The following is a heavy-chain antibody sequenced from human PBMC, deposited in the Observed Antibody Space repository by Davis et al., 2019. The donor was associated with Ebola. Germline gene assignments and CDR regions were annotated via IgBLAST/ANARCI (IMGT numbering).Heavy chain of an antibody. CDR1: GYTFTNYG. CDR3: ARAQGYGSGSQGSYYYYYYGMDV. J-gene: IGHJ6*04. D-gene: IGHD3-10*01. V-gene: IGHV1-18*04. Sequence: AASVKVSCKASGYTFTNYGITWVRQAPGQGLEWMGWINPHNGNTNYAQNVQGRVIMTSDTATTTAYMEVGSLRSDDTAVYYCARAQGYGSGSQGSYYYYYYGMDVWGKGTTVTVSS. CDR2: INPHNGNT.